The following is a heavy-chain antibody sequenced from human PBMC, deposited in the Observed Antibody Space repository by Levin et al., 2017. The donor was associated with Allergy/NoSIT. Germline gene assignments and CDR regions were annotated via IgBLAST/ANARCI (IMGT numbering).Heavy chain of an antibody. J-gene: IGHJ4*02. CDR2: IHYSGST. CDR3: ARQLFIADRPWYFDY. Sequence: SETLSLTCTVSGGSISSSSYYWGWIRQTPGKGLEWIGSIHYSGSTYYNPSLKSRVTISVDTSKNQFSLKLTSVTAADTAVYYCARQLFIADRPWYFDYWGQGTLVTVSS. D-gene: IGHD6-6*01. V-gene: IGHV4-39*01. CDR1: GGSISSSSYY.